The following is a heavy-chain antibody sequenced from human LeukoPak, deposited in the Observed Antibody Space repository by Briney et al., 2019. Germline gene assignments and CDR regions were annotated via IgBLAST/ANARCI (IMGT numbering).Heavy chain of an antibody. J-gene: IGHJ4*02. CDR3: AKPGEASNYYFDY. Sequence: TGGSLRLSCAASGFTFSSYAMTWVRQAPGKGLEWVSAISGSGGSTYYADSVKGRFTISRDNSKNTLYLQMNSLRAEDTALYYCAKPGEASNYYFDYWGQGALVTVSS. V-gene: IGHV3-23*01. CDR2: ISGSGGST. D-gene: IGHD2-21*01. CDR1: GFTFSSYA.